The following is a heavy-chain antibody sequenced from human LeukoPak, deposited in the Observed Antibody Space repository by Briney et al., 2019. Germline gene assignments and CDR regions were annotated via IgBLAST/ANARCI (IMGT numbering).Heavy chain of an antibody. CDR3: TRGTPWFDP. J-gene: IGHJ5*02. V-gene: IGHV1-2*02. D-gene: IGHD4-23*01. CDR1: GYSFTAYY. Sequence: ASVKVSCRASGYSFTAYYIYWIRHSPAEGFEWMGWINPNTGGTNYAGKFHGRVIMTRDTSIDTAYMELSSVTSDDTAVYCCTRGTPWFDPWGQGTLVTVSS. CDR2: INPNTGGT.